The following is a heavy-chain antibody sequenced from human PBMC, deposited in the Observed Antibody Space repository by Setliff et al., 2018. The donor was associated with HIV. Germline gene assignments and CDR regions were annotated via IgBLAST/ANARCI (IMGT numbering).Heavy chain of an antibody. J-gene: IGHJ3*02. CDR3: ARVLNPSDAFDI. CDR1: GGSISSGYYY. Sequence: ASETLSLTCSVSGGSISSGYYYWSWIRHHTGKGLEWIGYIYYSGRSYYNPSLKSRVTISVDTSKNQFSVKLSSVTAAYTAVYYCARVLNPSDAFDIWCQGTMVTVSS. CDR2: IYYSGRS. V-gene: IGHV4-31*03.